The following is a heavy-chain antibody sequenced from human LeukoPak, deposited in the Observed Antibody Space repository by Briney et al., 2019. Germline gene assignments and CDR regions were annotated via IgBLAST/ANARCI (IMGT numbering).Heavy chain of an antibody. CDR2: ISSDGSNK. Sequence: GGSLRLSCVASGFSFSTYGMHWVRQAPGKGLEWVAVISSDGSNKYYADSVKGRLTISRDDSKNTLYLQVNSLRADDTAVYYCARDEVDDFWSGYYTGGDYWGQGTLVTVSS. V-gene: IGHV3-30*03. CDR3: ARDEVDDFWSGYYTGGDY. CDR1: GFSFSTYG. J-gene: IGHJ4*02. D-gene: IGHD3-3*01.